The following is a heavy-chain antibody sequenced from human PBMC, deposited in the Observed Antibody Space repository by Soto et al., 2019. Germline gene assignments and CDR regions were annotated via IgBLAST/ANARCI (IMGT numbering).Heavy chain of an antibody. J-gene: IGHJ6*01. CDR1: GFTFTTYD. CDR2: ISYDGNNE. Sequence: GGSLRLSCAASGFTFTTYDMHWVRQAPGKGLEWVAVISYDGNNEYYADSVKGRFTISRDTSKNTLYLQMNSLRPEDTAVYYCAKDILRGVITGNNYYGMDVWGQGTTVTVSS. CDR3: AKDILRGVITGNNYYGMDV. V-gene: IGHV3-30*18. D-gene: IGHD3-10*01.